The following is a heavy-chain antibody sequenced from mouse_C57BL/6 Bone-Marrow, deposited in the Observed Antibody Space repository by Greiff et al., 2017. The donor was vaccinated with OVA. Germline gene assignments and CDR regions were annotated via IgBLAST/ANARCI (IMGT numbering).Heavy chain of an antibody. J-gene: IGHJ2*01. CDR2: INPSTGGT. D-gene: IGHD1-1*01. V-gene: IGHV1-42*01. Sequence: VQLQQSGPELVKPGASVKISCKASGYSFTGYYMNWVKQSPEKSLEWIGEINPSTGGTTYNQKFKAKATLTVDKSSSTAYMQLKSLTSEDSAVDYCARSHYYGSSYDYWGQGTTLTVSS. CDR3: ARSHYYGSSYDY. CDR1: GYSFTGYY.